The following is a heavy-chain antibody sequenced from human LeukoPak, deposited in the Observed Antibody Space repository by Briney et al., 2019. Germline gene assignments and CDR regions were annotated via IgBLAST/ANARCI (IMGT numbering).Heavy chain of an antibody. CDR3: ARVPCGGDCYGSDY. J-gene: IGHJ4*02. V-gene: IGHV4-31*03. Sequence: SETLSLTCTVSGGSISSGGYYWSWIRQHPGKGLEWIGYIYYSGSTYYNPSLKSRVTISVDTSKNQFSLKLSSVTAADTAVYYCARVPCGGDCYGSDYWGQGTLVTVSS. CDR1: GGSISSGGYY. D-gene: IGHD2-21*02. CDR2: IYYSGST.